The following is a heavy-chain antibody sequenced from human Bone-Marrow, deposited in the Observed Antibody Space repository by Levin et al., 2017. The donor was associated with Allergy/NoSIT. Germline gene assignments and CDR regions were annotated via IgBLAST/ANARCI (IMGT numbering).Heavy chain of an antibody. CDR2: INPDSGDT. V-gene: IGHV1-2*06. J-gene: IGHJ6*03. CDR1: GYTFTAFY. Sequence: GASVKVSCEASGYTFTAFYIYWVRHAPGQGLEWMGRINPDSGDTEFAQKFQGRVTVTRDTSISTAYMELHRLRSDDTAVYYCASRGYCSSDTCYNYPHYYMDVWGKGTTVTVSS. D-gene: IGHD2-2*02. CDR3: ASRGYCSSDTCYNYPHYYMDV.